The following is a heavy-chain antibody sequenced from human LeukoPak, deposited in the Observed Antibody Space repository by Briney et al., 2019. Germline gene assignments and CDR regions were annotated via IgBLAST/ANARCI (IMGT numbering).Heavy chain of an antibody. CDR3: TTWVL. CDR2: IKSKTDGGAT. V-gene: IGHV3-15*01. J-gene: IGHJ4*02. CDR1: GFTFTTYS. Sequence: GGSLRLSCEASGFTFTTYSMTWVRQAPGKGLEWVGRIKSKTDGGATDYAAPVKGRFTISRDDSKNTLYLQMNSLKNEDTAVYYCTTWVLWGQGTLVTVSS. D-gene: IGHD1-26*01.